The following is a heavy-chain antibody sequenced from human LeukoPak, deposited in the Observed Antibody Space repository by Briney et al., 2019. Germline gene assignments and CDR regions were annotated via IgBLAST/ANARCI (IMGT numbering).Heavy chain of an antibody. CDR3: ARLHGDYAAGY. CDR1: GYSFTSYW. CDR2: VYSGDSDT. V-gene: IGHV5-51*04. D-gene: IGHD4-17*01. Sequence: ETLKLSCKGSGYSFTSYWIGWGRQMPRKGLEGVGVVYSGDSDTRYSPSFQGQVPISADKPISTAYLQWSSLKASHTAMYYCARLHGDYAAGYWGQGTLVTVSS. J-gene: IGHJ4*02.